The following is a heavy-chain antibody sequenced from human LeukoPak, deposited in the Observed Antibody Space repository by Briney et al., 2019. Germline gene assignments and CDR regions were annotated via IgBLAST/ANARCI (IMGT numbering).Heavy chain of an antibody. Sequence: SETLSLTCTVSGGSISSGGYYWSWIRQPPGKGLEWIGYIYHSGSTYHNPSLKSRVTISVDRSKNQFSLKLSSVTAADTAVYYCAKYSVVPAAISYWFDPWGQGTLVTVSS. D-gene: IGHD2-2*02. CDR2: IYHSGST. J-gene: IGHJ5*02. V-gene: IGHV4-30-2*01. CDR3: AKYSVVPAAISYWFDP. CDR1: GGSISSGGYY.